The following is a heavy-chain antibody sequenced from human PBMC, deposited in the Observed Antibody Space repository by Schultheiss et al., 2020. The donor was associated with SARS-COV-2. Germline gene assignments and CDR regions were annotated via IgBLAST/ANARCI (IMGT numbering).Heavy chain of an antibody. D-gene: IGHD1/OR15-1a*01. Sequence: GESLKISCAASGFTFSSYAMHWVRQAPGKGLEWVAVIWYDGSNKYYVDSVKGRFTISRDNAKNSLYLQMNSLRAEDTAVYYCAKGGGWNKVYYYYGMDVWGQGTTVTVSS. J-gene: IGHJ6*02. CDR1: GFTFSSYA. CDR2: IWYDGSNK. V-gene: IGHV3-33*03. CDR3: AKGGGWNKVYYYYGMDV.